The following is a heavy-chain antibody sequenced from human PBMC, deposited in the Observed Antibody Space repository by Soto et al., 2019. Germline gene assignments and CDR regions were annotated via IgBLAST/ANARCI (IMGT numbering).Heavy chain of an antibody. J-gene: IGHJ6*02. D-gene: IGHD2-2*01. CDR2: IYYSGST. V-gene: IGHV4-59*01. CDR1: GGSISSYY. CDR3: ARLDCSSTSCYGPGSGMDV. Sequence: QVQLQESGPGLVKPSETLSLTCTVSGGSISSYYWSWIRQPPGKGLEWIGYIYYSGSTNYNPSLKSRVTISVDTSKHQFSLKLSSVTAADTAVYYCARLDCSSTSCYGPGSGMDVWGQGTTVTVSS.